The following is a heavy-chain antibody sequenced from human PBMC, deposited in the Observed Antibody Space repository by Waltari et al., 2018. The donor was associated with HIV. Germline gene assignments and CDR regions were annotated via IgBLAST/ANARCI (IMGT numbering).Heavy chain of an antibody. CDR3: VKDMFGEYDY. Sequence: EVQLVQSGWGLVQSGGSRRLSCAASGCIVSRYWMHWVRQNPGQGLVWVSRINPDGNTINYAGSVRGRFTISRDYAKNTLYLQKNSLREEDTAMYYCVKDMFGEYDYWGQGTLVTVSS. V-gene: IGHV3-74*01. CDR1: GCIVSRYW. D-gene: IGHD3-10*02. J-gene: IGHJ4*02. CDR2: INPDGNTI.